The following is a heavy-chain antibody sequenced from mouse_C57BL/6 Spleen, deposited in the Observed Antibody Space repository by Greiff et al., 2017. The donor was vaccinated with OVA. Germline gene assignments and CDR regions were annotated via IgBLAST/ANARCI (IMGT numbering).Heavy chain of an antibody. CDR1: GFNIKDDY. CDR3: TTGYDYDGAC. V-gene: IGHV14-4*01. D-gene: IGHD2-4*01. CDR2: IDPENGDT. J-gene: IGHJ3*01. Sequence: EVKLVESGAELVRPGASVKLSCTASGFNIKDDYMHWVKQRPEQGLEWIGWIDPENGDTEYASKFQGKATITADTSSNTAYLQLSSLTSEDTAVYYCTTGYDYDGACWGKGALVTVAA.